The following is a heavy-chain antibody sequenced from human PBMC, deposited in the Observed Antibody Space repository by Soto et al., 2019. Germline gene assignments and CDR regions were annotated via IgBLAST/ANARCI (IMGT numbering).Heavy chain of an antibody. CDR2: IYYSGST. J-gene: IGHJ4*02. Sequence: QVQLQESGPGLVKPSETLSLTCTVSGGSISSYYWSWIRQPPGKGLEWIGYIYYSGSTNYNPSLKSRVTISVDTSKNLFSLKLSSVTAADTAVYYCARDGPSRTLDYWGQGTLVTVSS. V-gene: IGHV4-59*01. CDR1: GGSISSYY. CDR3: ARDGPSRTLDY.